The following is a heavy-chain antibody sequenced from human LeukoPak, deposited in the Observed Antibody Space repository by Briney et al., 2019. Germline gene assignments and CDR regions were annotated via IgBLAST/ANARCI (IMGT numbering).Heavy chain of an antibody. CDR3: ATDQRHGFGELYYGMDV. J-gene: IGHJ6*02. Sequence: ASVKVSCKASGYTFTGYYMHWVRQAPGQGLEWMGWINPNSGGTNYAQKFQGRVTMTRDTSISTAYMELSSLRSEDTAVYYCATDQRHGFGELYYGMDVWGQGTTVTVSS. D-gene: IGHD3-10*01. V-gene: IGHV1-2*02. CDR1: GYTFTGYY. CDR2: INPNSGGT.